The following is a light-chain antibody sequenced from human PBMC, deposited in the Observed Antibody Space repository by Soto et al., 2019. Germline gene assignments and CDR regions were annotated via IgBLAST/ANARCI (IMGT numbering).Light chain of an antibody. V-gene: IGKV1-5*03. CDR3: QQYNRYWT. CDR2: RAS. Sequence: DIQMTQSPSTLSASVGDRVIITCRASQTITTSLAWYQQKPGKAPTLLIYRASSLESGVPSRFSGSGSGTEFTLTVSSLQPDDFATYYCQQYNRYWTFGQGTKV. CDR1: QTITTS. J-gene: IGKJ1*01.